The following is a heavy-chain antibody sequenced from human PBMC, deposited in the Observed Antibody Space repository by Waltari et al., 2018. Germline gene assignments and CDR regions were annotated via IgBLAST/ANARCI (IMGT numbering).Heavy chain of an antibody. Sequence: QVQLQESGQGLVKPSGTLSPTCAVSGDSIRGNYWWSWVRQSPEKGLEWIGQVHHSGKTHYNPSLQSRVTISVDKPKNQFSLNLNSVTGADTAVYYCAGDRAIGLFFDYWGRGTLVTVSS. D-gene: IGHD2-2*01. J-gene: IGHJ4*02. V-gene: IGHV4-4*02. CDR1: GDSIRGNYW. CDR2: VHHSGKT. CDR3: AGDRAIGLFFDY.